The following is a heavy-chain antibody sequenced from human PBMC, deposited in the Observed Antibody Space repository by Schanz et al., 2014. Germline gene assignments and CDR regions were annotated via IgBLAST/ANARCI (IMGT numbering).Heavy chain of an antibody. V-gene: IGHV3-64*01. CDR1: GFTFSSYS. J-gene: IGHJ4*02. CDR2: ISSKGDMT. CDR3: ARDNRYYLFDY. D-gene: IGHD3-16*02. Sequence: EVQLVESGGGLVQPGGSLRLSCTASGFTFSSYSMNWVRQAPGKGLEYVSSISSKGDMTFYGNSVKGRFTISRDNSKNTLYLQLGSLSAEDTAVYFCARDNRYYLFDYWGQGALVTVSS.